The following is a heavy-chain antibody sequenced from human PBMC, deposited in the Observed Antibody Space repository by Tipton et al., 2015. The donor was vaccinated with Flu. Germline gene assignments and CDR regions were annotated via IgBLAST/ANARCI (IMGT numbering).Heavy chain of an antibody. CDR3: ARLGSSGYYYPGAFDI. CDR1: GGSISSYY. D-gene: IGHD3-22*01. J-gene: IGHJ3*02. V-gene: IGHV4-59*08. Sequence: TLSLTCTVSGGSISSYYWSWIRQPPGKGLEWIGYIYYSGSTNYNPSLKSRVTISVDTSKNQFSLKLSSVTAADTAVYYCARLGSSGYYYPGAFDIWGQGTMVTVSS. CDR2: IYYSGST.